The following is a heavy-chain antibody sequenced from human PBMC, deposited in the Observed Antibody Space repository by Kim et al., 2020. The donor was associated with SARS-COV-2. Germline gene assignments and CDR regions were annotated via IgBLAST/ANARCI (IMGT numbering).Heavy chain of an antibody. D-gene: IGHD3-10*01. Sequence: ASVKVSCKASGYTFTSYDINWVRQATGQGLEWMGWMNPNSGNTGYAQKFQGRVTMTRNTSISTAYMELSSLRSEDTAVYYCARGNFRGYGSGSYNWFDPWGQGTLVTVSS. CDR3: ARGNFRGYGSGSYNWFDP. V-gene: IGHV1-8*01. CDR2: MNPNSGNT. J-gene: IGHJ5*02. CDR1: GYTFTSYD.